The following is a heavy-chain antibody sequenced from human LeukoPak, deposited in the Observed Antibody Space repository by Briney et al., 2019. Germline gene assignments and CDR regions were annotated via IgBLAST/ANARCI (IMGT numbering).Heavy chain of an antibody. Sequence: GGSLRLSCAASGFTFSSYEMNWVRHAPGKGLEWVSYISSSGSTIYYADSVRGRFTISRDNAKNSLYLQMNSLRAEDTAVYYCARTLVVVTATSSYWGQGTLDTVSS. CDR1: GFTFSSYE. D-gene: IGHD2-15*01. V-gene: IGHV3-48*03. J-gene: IGHJ4*02. CDR2: ISSSGSTI. CDR3: ARTLVVVTATSSY.